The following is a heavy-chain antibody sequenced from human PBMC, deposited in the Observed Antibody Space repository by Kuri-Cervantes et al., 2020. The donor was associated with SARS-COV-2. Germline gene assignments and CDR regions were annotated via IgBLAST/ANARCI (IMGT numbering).Heavy chain of an antibody. Sequence: SETLSLTCAVSGGSISSSNWWSWVRQPPGKGLEWIGEIYHSGSTNYNPSLKSRVTMSVDTSKNQFSLKLSSVTAADTAVYYCARGRVFVVAAAGSVDYWGQGTLVTVSS. J-gene: IGHJ4*02. V-gene: IGHV4-4*02. CDR1: GGSISSSNW. D-gene: IGHD6-13*01. CDR3: ARGRVFVVAAAGSVDY. CDR2: IYHSGST.